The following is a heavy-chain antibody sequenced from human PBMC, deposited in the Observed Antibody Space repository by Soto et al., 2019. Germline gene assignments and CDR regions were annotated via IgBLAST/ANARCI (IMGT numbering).Heavy chain of an antibody. D-gene: IGHD4-4*01. J-gene: IGHJ4*02. CDR1: GVPFKGYP. CDR2: ITGSGDST. CDR3: AKELRHDYNLAYFAH. Sequence: PXGSLRLSVAPAGVPFKGYPGSGVPKAPGKGLEWVSVITGSGDSTYYADSVKGRFTISRDNSKNTLYLQMNSLRAEDTAVYYCAKELRHDYNLAYFAHWGQGTLVTVS. V-gene: IGHV3-23*01.